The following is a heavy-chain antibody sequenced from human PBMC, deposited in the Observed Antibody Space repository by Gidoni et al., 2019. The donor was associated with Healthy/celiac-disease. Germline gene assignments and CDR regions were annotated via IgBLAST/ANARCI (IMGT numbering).Heavy chain of an antibody. CDR2: INAGNGNT. D-gene: IGHD2-15*01. V-gene: IGHV1-3*01. J-gene: IGHJ6*02. CDR1: GYTFTSIA. Sequence: QVQLVQSGAEVKKPGASVTVSCTASGYTFTSIAMHWVRQAPGQRIEWMGWINAGNGNTKYSQKFQGRVTITRDKSASTAYMELSSLRSEDTAVYYCARDRWLRDDYYYGMDVWGQGTTVTVSS. CDR3: ARDRWLRDDYYYGMDV.